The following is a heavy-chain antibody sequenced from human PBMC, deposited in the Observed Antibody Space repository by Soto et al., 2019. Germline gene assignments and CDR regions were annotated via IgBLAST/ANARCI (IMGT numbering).Heavy chain of an antibody. CDR1: GGSISSYY. CDR3: ARTGSQKSTGFDY. V-gene: IGHV4-59*01. CDR2: ISYSGST. Sequence: SETLSLTCTVSGGSISSYYWSWIRHPPGKGLEWIGYISYSGSTNYNPSLKSRVTTSLDTSKKQFSLKLSSVTAADTAEYYCARTGSQKSTGFDYWGQGTLVTVSS. D-gene: IGHD1-1*01. J-gene: IGHJ4*02.